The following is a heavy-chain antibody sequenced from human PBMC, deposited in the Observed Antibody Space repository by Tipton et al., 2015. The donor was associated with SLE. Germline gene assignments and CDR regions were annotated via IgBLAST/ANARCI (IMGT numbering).Heavy chain of an antibody. CDR1: GGSFSGYY. CDR3: ARDRGGIVETAGYFDL. D-gene: IGHD1-26*01. CDR2: INHSGST. V-gene: IGHV4-34*01. Sequence: TQSLTCAVYGGSFSGYYWSWIRQPPGKGLERIGEINHSGSTYYNPSLKSRVTISVDTSKNQFSLKLSSVTAADTAVYYCARDRGGIVETAGYFDLWGRGTLVTVSS. J-gene: IGHJ2*01.